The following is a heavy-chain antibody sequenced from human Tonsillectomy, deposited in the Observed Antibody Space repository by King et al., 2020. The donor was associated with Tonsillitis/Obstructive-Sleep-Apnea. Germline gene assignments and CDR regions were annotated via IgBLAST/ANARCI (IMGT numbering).Heavy chain of an antibody. V-gene: IGHV3-48*03. J-gene: IGHJ4*02. CDR2: ISSSGSTI. CDR3: AGGHWDIVVVPAAIQFDY. D-gene: IGHD2-2*02. Sequence: VQLVESGGGLVQPGGSLRLSCAASGFTFSSYEMNWVRQAPGKGLEWVSYISSSGSTIYYADSVKGRFTISRDNAKDSLYLQMNSLRAEETAVYYCAGGHWDIVVVPAAIQFDYWGQGTLVTVSS. CDR1: GFTFSSYE.